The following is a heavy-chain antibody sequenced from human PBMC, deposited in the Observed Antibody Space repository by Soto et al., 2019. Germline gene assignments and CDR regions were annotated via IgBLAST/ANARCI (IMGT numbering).Heavy chain of an antibody. D-gene: IGHD3-22*01. CDR1: GFTLSSYW. V-gene: IGHV3-21*04. Sequence: PGGSLTLSCAVSGFTLSSYWISWVRQAPGKGLEWISSISTSSSYIYYTDSVKGRVTISTDNAKNSPYLQMNSLRAEDTAVYYCETESDYSDSRGYSSSTHYWGQGTLVTVSS. CDR3: ETESDYSDSRGYSSSTHY. CDR2: ISTSSSYI. J-gene: IGHJ4*02.